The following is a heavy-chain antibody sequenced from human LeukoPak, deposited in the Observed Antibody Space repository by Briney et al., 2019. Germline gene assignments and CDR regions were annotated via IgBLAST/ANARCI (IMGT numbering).Heavy chain of an antibody. V-gene: IGHV3-23*01. J-gene: IGHJ4*02. CDR3: ARDGKMVALKVDPFDY. CDR2: ISSSGGST. CDR1: EFTFSSYG. D-gene: IGHD2-15*01. Sequence: PGGSLRLSCAASEFTFSSYGMSWVRQAPGKGLEWVSAISSSGGSTYYADSVKGRFTISRDNSKNTLYLQMNSLRAEDTAVYYCARDGKMVALKVDPFDYWGQGTLVTVSS.